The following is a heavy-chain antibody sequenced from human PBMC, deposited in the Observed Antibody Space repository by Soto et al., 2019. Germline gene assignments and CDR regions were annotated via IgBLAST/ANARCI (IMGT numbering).Heavy chain of an antibody. D-gene: IGHD3-10*01. CDR1: GFTFNNYA. V-gene: IGHV3-23*01. J-gene: IGHJ4*02. Sequence: EVQLLESGGGLVQPGGSLRLSCAASGFTFNNYAMTWVRQAPGKGLEWVSAISGGGDTTSYADSVKGRFTVSRDGSKNTLYLQVSSLRAEDTVLYYCAKGRGGSGSLTPRVDSWGQGTLVTVSS. CDR3: AKGRGGSGSLTPRVDS. CDR2: ISGGGDTT.